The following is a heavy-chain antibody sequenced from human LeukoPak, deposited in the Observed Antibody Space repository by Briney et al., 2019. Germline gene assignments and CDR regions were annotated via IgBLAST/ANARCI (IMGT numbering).Heavy chain of an antibody. CDR1: GFTFSSYS. CDR2: ISSSSSYI. CDR3: ARGSYGSGSPQTN. Sequence: GGSLRLSCAASGFTFSSYSMNWVRQAPGKGLEWVSSISSSSSYIYYADSVKGRFTISRDDAKNSLYLQMNSLRAEDTAVYYCARGSYGSGSPQTNWGQGTLVTVSS. D-gene: IGHD3-10*01. V-gene: IGHV3-21*01. J-gene: IGHJ4*02.